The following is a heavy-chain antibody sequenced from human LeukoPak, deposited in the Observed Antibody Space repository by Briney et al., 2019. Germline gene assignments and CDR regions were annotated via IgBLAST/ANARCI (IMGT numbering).Heavy chain of an antibody. CDR3: ARVDHPGLADFWSGYMEDNWFDP. D-gene: IGHD3-3*01. Sequence: PSETLSLTCTVSGGSISSSSYYWGWIRQPPGKGLEWIGSIYYSGSTYYNPSLKSRVTISVDTSKNQFSLKLSSVTAADTAVYYCARVDHPGLADFWSGYMEDNWFDPWGQGTLVTVSS. J-gene: IGHJ5*02. V-gene: IGHV4-39*01. CDR2: IYYSGST. CDR1: GGSISSSSYY.